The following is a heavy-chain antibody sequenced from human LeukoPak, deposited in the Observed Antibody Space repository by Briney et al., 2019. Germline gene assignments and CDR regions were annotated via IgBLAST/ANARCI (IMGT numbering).Heavy chain of an antibody. Sequence: GGSLRLSCAASGFTFSSYSMNWVRQAPGKGLEWVSSISSSSSYIYYADSVKGRFTISRDNSKNTLYLQMNSLRAEDTAVYYCARVAYYDSGNDYGMDVWGQGATVTVSS. CDR1: GFTFSSYS. CDR3: ARVAYYDSGNDYGMDV. D-gene: IGHD3-22*01. J-gene: IGHJ6*02. V-gene: IGHV3-21*01. CDR2: ISSSSSYI.